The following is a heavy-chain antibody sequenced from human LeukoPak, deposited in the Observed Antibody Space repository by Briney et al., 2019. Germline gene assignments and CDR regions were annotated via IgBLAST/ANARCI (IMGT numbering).Heavy chain of an antibody. V-gene: IGHV3-21*01. CDR3: ARTDASGTMIVVGYTDYYFDY. Sequence: KPGGSLRLSCAASGFTFSSYSMNWVRQAPGKGLEWVSSISSSSSYIYYADSVKGRFTISRDNAKNSLYPQMNSLRAEDTAVYYCARTDASGTMIVVGYTDYYFDYWGQGTLVTVSS. CDR2: ISSSSSYI. D-gene: IGHD3-22*01. J-gene: IGHJ4*02. CDR1: GFTFSSYS.